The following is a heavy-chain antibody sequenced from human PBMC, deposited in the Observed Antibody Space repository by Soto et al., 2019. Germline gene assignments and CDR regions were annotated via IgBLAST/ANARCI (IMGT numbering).Heavy chain of an antibody. Sequence: QVQLQESGPGLVKPSQTLSLTCTVSGGSISSVGYYWSWIRQHPGKGLEGIGYIYYSGSTYYNPSLKSRVTISVDTSKNQFSLKLSSVTAADTAVYYCARASPAYQLPHNWFDPWGQGTLVTVSS. CDR3: ARASPAYQLPHNWFDP. J-gene: IGHJ5*02. D-gene: IGHD2-2*01. CDR1: GGSISSVGYY. CDR2: IYYSGST. V-gene: IGHV4-31*03.